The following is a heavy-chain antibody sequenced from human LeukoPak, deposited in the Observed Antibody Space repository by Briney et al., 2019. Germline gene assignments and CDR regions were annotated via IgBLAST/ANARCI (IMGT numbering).Heavy chain of an antibody. CDR3: ARAYDSSGFNPINWFDP. V-gene: IGHV1-2*02. Sequence: GASVKVSCKASGYIFSGYYMHWVRQAPGQGLEWMGWINPNSGATNYAQKLQGRVTMTTDTSTSTAYMELRSLRSDDTAVYYCARAYDSSGFNPINWFDPWGQGTLVTVSS. D-gene: IGHD3-22*01. CDR1: GYIFSGYY. CDR2: INPNSGAT. J-gene: IGHJ5*02.